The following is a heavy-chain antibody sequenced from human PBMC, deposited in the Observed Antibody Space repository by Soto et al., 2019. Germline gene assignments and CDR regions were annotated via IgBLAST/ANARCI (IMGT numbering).Heavy chain of an antibody. V-gene: IGHV4-38-2*02. J-gene: IGHJ4*02. D-gene: IGHD3-22*01. Sequence: ETLSLTCAVSGYSISSGYYWGWIRQPPGKGLEWIGSIYHSGSTYYNPSLKSRVTISVDTSKNQFSLKLSSVTAADTAVYYCARDEYYYDSSEDGYWGQGTLVTVSS. CDR2: IYHSGST. CDR1: GYSISSGYY. CDR3: ARDEYYYDSSEDGY.